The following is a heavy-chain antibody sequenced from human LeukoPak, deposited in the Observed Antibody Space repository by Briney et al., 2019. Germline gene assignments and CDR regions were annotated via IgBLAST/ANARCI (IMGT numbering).Heavy chain of an antibody. CDR1: GGSISSSPYY. J-gene: IGHJ1*01. CDR2: IYYSGTT. D-gene: IGHD1-26*01. V-gene: IGHV4-39*07. CDR3: ARSYSGSFLY. Sequence: RASETLSLTCTVSGGSISSSPYYWGWIRQPPGKGLEWIGSIYYSGTTHYNPSLESRVTISVDTSKNQFSLKLSSVTAADTAVYYCARSYSGSFLYWGQGSLVTVSS.